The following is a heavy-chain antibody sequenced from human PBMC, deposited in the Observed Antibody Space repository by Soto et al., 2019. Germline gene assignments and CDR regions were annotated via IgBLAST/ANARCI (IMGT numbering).Heavy chain of an antibody. D-gene: IGHD3-10*01. Sequence: ASVKVSCKASGYTFSDYYIHWVRQAPGQGLEWMGWISPRSGSANFAQRFQGRVSMTRDTSITTAYMELRRLKSDDTAVYYCARGAYYGPASGMGVWGQGTTVTVSS. CDR2: ISPRSGSA. CDR1: GYTFSDYY. J-gene: IGHJ6*02. CDR3: ARGAYYGPASGMGV. V-gene: IGHV1-2*02.